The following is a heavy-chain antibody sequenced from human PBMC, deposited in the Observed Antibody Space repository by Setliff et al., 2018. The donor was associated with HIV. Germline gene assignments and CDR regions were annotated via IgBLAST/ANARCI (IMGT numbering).Heavy chain of an antibody. CDR3: ARVGASGVPSTMDYYYYMDV. V-gene: IGHV4-31*03. CDR2: IVYSGST. CDR1: GGSVSSGDYY. J-gene: IGHJ6*03. D-gene: IGHD3-10*01. Sequence: TLSLTCTVSGGSVSSGDYYWSWIRQHPGKGLEWIGYIVYSGSTYYNPSLKRRVTMSVDTSRTQFSLKLRSVTAADTAVYYCARVGASGVPSTMDYYYYMDVWGKGTTVTVSS.